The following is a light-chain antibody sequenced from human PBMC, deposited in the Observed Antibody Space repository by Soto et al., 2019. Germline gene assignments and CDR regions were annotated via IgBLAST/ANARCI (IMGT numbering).Light chain of an antibody. Sequence: EIVLTQSPGTLSLSPGESATLSCRASQSVNSRFFAWYQHKPGQAPRLLIYAASTRATGIPDRFSGSASGTDFTLTISSLQPEDFATYYCQQSYSSPPTFGQGTKVEIK. CDR2: AAS. J-gene: IGKJ1*01. CDR1: QSVNSRF. CDR3: QQSYSSPPT. V-gene: IGKV3-20*01.